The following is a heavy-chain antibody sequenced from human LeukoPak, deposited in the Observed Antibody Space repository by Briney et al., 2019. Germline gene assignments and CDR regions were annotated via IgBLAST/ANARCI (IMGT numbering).Heavy chain of an antibody. Sequence: GGSLRLSCAASGFTFSTYAMSWVRQAPGKGLEWVSTISDSGANTYYADSVKGRFTISRDNSKNTLYLQMNSLRAEDTAVYYCAKDSYDFWSAYSPGNWFDPWGQGTLVTVSS. J-gene: IGHJ5*02. D-gene: IGHD3-3*01. CDR1: GFTFSTYA. V-gene: IGHV3-23*01. CDR2: ISDSGANT. CDR3: AKDSYDFWSAYSPGNWFDP.